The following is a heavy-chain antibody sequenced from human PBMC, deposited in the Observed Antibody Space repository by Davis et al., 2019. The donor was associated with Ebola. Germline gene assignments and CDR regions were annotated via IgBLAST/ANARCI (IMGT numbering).Heavy chain of an antibody. CDR1: GGTFSSYA. CDR3: ARVPGYSSGWYLFDY. CDR2: IIPLFGTA. Sequence: SVQVSCKASGGTFSSYAISWVRQAPGQGFEWMGGIIPLFGTANYAQKFQGRVTITADESTSTAYMELSSLRSEDTAVYSCARVPGYSSGWYLFDYWGQGTLVTVSS. V-gene: IGHV1-69*13. D-gene: IGHD6-19*01. J-gene: IGHJ4*02.